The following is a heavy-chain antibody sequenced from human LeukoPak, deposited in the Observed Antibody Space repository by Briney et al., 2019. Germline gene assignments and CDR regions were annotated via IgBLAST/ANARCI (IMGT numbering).Heavy chain of an antibody. CDR2: IYPGDSDT. CDR3: ARLLRLRTYYFDY. CDR1: GYSFTTFW. D-gene: IGHD5-12*01. V-gene: IGHV5-51*01. J-gene: IGHJ4*02. Sequence: GESLKISCKGSGYSFTTFWIGWVRQMPGKGLEWLGIIYPGDSDTRYSPSFQGQVTISVDKSISTAYLQWSSLKASDTAMYYCARLLRLRTYYFDYWGQGTLVTVSS.